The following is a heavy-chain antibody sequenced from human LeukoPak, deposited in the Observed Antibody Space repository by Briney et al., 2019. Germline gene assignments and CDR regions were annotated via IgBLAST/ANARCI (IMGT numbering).Heavy chain of an antibody. V-gene: IGHV1-18*01. CDR2: ISAYNGNT. CDR3: ARDLYDSSGHRLAGDAFDI. CDR1: GYTFTSYG. J-gene: IGHJ3*02. D-gene: IGHD3-22*01. Sequence: GASVKVSCKASGYTFTSYGISWVRQAPGQGLEWMGLISAYNGNTNYAQKLQGRVTMTTDTSTSTAYMELRSLRSDDTAVYYCARDLYDSSGHRLAGDAFDIWGQGTMVTVSS.